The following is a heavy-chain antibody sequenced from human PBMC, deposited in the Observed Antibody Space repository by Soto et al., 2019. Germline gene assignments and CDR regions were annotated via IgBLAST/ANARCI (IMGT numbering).Heavy chain of an antibody. J-gene: IGHJ5*02. CDR3: AKGLVAAQNSWFDP. CDR2: ISWNSGSI. V-gene: IGHV3-9*01. Sequence: CLGIACAASGFTFDDYAMHWVRKAPGKGLEWVSGISWNSGSIGYADSVKGRFTISRDNAKNSLYLQMNSLRAEDTALYYCAKGLVAAQNSWFDPWGQGTLVTVS. D-gene: IGHD3-10*01. CDR1: GFTFDDYA.